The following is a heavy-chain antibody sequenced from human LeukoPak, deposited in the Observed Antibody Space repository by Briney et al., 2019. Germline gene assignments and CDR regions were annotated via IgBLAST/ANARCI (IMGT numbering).Heavy chain of an antibody. Sequence: PGGSLRLSCAASGFTFSSYGMHWVRQAPGKGLEWVAFIRYDGSNKYYADSVKGRFTISRDNSKNTLYLQMNSLRAEDTAVYYCARDLIAVAGTAAFDIWGQGTMVTVSS. CDR1: GFTFSSYG. CDR3: ARDLIAVAGTAAFDI. D-gene: IGHD6-19*01. CDR2: IRYDGSNK. V-gene: IGHV3-30*02. J-gene: IGHJ3*02.